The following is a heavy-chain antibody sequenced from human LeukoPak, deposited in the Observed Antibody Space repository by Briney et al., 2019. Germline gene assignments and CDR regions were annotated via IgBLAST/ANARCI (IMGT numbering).Heavy chain of an antibody. CDR1: GFTFSSYG. J-gene: IGHJ4*02. Sequence: GRSLRLSCAASGFTFSSYGMHWVRQAPGKGLEWVAVIWYDGSNKYYADSVKGRFTISRDNSKNTLYLQMNSLRAEDTAVYYCARGTGYSYATPDYWGQGTLVAVSS. D-gene: IGHD5-18*01. CDR3: ARGTGYSYATPDY. V-gene: IGHV3-33*01. CDR2: IWYDGSNK.